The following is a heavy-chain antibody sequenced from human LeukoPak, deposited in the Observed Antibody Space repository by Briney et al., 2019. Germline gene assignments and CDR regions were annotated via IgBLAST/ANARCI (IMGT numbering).Heavy chain of an antibody. Sequence: QPGGSLRLSCAASGFTFSSYWMNWARQAPGKGLEWVASINHNGNVNYYVDSVKGRFTIFRDNAKNSLYLQMNSLRAEDTAVYYCARPHNNWRWYFDLWGRGTLVTVSS. V-gene: IGHV3-7*03. J-gene: IGHJ2*01. CDR3: ARPHNNWRWYFDL. CDR2: INHNGNVN. D-gene: IGHD3-3*01. CDR1: GFTFSSYW.